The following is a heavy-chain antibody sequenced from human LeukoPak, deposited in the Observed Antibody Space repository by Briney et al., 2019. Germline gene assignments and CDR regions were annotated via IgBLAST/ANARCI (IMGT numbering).Heavy chain of an antibody. J-gene: IGHJ4*02. CDR2: ISGGSGNI. Sequence: GGSLRLSCSVSGFTFSNYAMHWVRQAPGKGLEWVSLISGGSGNIYYVDSVKGRFTISRDNSKNTLYVQMTSLRAEDTAIYYCAKGSDCYGLVTSKKTDWGQGTLVTVSS. CDR3: AKGSDCYGLVTSKKTD. V-gene: IGHV3-23*01. D-gene: IGHD3-10*01. CDR1: GFTFSNYA.